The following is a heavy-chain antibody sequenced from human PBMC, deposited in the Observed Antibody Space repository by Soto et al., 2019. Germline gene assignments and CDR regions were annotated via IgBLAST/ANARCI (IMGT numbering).Heavy chain of an antibody. D-gene: IGHD4-17*01. V-gene: IGHV4-39*06. CDR3: ANDYGDYRNDAFDI. CDR2: IYYDGNT. Sequence: SETLSLTCTFSGDSISSNSHYWGWIRQPPGKGLESIANIYYDGNTYYNPSLKSRVTITLDRSKNQFTLRLSSMTAADAAVYYCANDYGDYRNDAFDIWSPGTRVTVSS. J-gene: IGHJ3*02. CDR1: GDSISSNSHY.